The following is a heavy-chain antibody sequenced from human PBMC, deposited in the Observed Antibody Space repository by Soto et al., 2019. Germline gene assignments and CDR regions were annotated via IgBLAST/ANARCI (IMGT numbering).Heavy chain of an antibody. V-gene: IGHV1-2*04. D-gene: IGHD6-19*01. CDR2: INPNSGGT. Sequence: QVQLLQSGAEVKKPGASVKVSCKASGYAFIAYHMHWVRQAPGQGLEWMGWINPNSGGTNFAQKFQDWSTMTRDTSINTVYMELRRLKSDDTAVYYCARGQGSGWYEDLDYWGQGTLVTVSS. J-gene: IGHJ4*02. CDR3: ARGQGSGWYEDLDY. CDR1: GYAFIAYH.